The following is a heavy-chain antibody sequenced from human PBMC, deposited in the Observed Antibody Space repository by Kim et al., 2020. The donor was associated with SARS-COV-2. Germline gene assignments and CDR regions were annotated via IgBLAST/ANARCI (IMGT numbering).Heavy chain of an antibody. J-gene: IGHJ4*02. Sequence: SVKVSCKASGGTFSSYAISWVRQAPGQGLEWMGRIIPILGIANYAQKFQGRVTITADKSTSTAYMELSSLRSEDTAVYYCARDLYYDILTGYSYYFDYWGQGTLVTVSS. CDR2: IIPILGIA. D-gene: IGHD3-9*01. V-gene: IGHV1-69*04. CDR1: GGTFSSYA. CDR3: ARDLYYDILTGYSYYFDY.